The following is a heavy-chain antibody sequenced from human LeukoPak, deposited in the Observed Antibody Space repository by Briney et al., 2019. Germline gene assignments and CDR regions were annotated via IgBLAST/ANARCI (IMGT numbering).Heavy chain of an antibody. CDR1: GFTFSSYS. CDR3: ARDPYGDYVIRPDAFDI. J-gene: IGHJ3*02. V-gene: IGHV3-48*02. D-gene: IGHD4-17*01. Sequence: AGGSLRLSCAASGFTFSSYSMNWVRQAPGKGLEWVSYISSSSSTIYYVDSVKGRFTISRDNAKNSLYLQMNSLRDEDTAVYYCARDPYGDYVIRPDAFDIWGQGTMVTVSS. CDR2: ISSSSSTI.